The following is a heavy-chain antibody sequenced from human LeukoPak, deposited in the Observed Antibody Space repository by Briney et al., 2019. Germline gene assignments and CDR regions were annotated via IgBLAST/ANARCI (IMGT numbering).Heavy chain of an antibody. V-gene: IGHV1-69*05. D-gene: IGHD5-18*01. CDR1: GYTFTSYG. J-gene: IGHJ6*03. Sequence: GASVKVSCKASGYTFTSYGISWVRQAPGQGLEWMGGIIPIFGTAKYAQKFQGSVTITTDESTSTAYMELSSLRSEDTAVYYCARGRDVDTAMVKVPYYMDVWGKGTTVTVSS. CDR2: IIPIFGTA. CDR3: ARGRDVDTAMVKVPYYMDV.